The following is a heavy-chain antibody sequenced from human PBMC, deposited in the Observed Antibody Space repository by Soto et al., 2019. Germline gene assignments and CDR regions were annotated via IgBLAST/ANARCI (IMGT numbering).Heavy chain of an antibody. Sequence: QVHLVESGGGVVQPGRSLRLSCAASGFTFSSYVMHWVRQAPGKGLEWVALISYDGTNEYYTDSVKGRFSISRDNSNNTLYLQMQSLRTDDAAVYYCAKLSVVVAADDDFAIWGQGTMVTVSS. V-gene: IGHV3-30*18. J-gene: IGHJ3*02. CDR3: AKLSVVVAADDDFAI. CDR2: ISYDGTNE. D-gene: IGHD2-15*01. CDR1: GFTFSSYV.